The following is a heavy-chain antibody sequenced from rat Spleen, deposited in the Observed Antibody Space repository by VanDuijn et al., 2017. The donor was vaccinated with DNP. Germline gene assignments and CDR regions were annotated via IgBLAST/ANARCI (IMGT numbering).Heavy chain of an antibody. V-gene: IGHV5-31*01. CDR3: AGRPPPTRGPFDY. D-gene: IGHD1-4*01. J-gene: IGHJ2*01. CDR2: IGSTGDNT. Sequence: EVQLVESGGGPVQPGRSLKLSCVASGFIFSNYWMTWIRQAPGKGLEWVASIGSTGDNTYYSDSVKGRFTISRDNAKSTLYLQMDSLRSEDTAAYYCAGRPPPTRGPFDYWGQGVTVTVSS. CDR1: GFIFSNYW.